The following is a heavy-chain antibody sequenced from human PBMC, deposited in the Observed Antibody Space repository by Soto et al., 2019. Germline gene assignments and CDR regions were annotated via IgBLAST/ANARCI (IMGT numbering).Heavy chain of an antibody. CDR2: IYYSGST. D-gene: IGHD3-10*01. J-gene: IGHJ5*02. CDR3: ARDRAPMVRGVIRNNWFDP. Sequence: SETLSLTCTVSGGSISSYYWSWIRQPPGKGLEWIGYIYYSGSTNYNPSLKSRVTISVDTSKNQFSLKLSSVTAADTAVYYCARDRAPMVRGVIRNNWFDPWGQGTLVTVSS. CDR1: GGSISSYY. V-gene: IGHV4-59*01.